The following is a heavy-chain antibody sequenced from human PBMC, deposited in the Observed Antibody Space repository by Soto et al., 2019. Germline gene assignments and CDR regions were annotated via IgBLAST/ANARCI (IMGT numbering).Heavy chain of an antibody. D-gene: IGHD6-6*01. J-gene: IGHJ4*02. CDR3: SRDLSSSSAY. V-gene: IGHV3-7*01. CDR1: GFSVSNSW. CDR2: MKEDGTLQ. Sequence: GGSLRLSCAVSGFSVSNSWMSWVRQAPGKGLEWVAAMKEDGTLQYYVDSVKGRFTVSRDNAKNLLFLDMSSLRGQDTAIYYCSRDLSSSSAYWGQGTQVTVSS.